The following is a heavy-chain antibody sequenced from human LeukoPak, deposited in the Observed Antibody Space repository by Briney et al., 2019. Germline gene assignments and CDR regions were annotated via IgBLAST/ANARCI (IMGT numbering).Heavy chain of an antibody. V-gene: IGHV3-21*01. CDR1: GFTFSSYS. J-gene: IGHJ4*02. D-gene: IGHD4-23*01. CDR2: ISSSSSYI. CDR3: ARSNGGNSNCDY. Sequence: GGSLRLSCAASGFTFSSYSMNWVRQAPGKGLEWVSSISSSSSYIYYADSVKGRFTISRDNAKNSLYLQMNSLRAEDTAVYYCARSNGGNSNCDYWGQGTLVAVSS.